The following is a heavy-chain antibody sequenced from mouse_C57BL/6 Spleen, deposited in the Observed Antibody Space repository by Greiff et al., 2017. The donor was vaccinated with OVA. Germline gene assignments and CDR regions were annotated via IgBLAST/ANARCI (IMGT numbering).Heavy chain of an antibody. J-gene: IGHJ3*01. CDR1: GFTFSSYT. V-gene: IGHV5-9*01. D-gene: IGHD4-1*01. CDR3: ASNWEGWFAY. CDR2: ISGGGGNT. Sequence: EVQLVESGGGLVKPGGSLKLSCAASGFTFSSYTMSWVRQTPEKRLEWVATISGGGGNTYYPDSVKGRFTISRDNAKNTLYLQMSSLRSEDTALYYCASNWEGWFAYWGQGTLVTVSA.